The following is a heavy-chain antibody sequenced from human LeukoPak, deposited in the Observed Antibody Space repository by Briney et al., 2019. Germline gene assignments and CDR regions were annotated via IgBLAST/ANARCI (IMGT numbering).Heavy chain of an antibody. D-gene: IGHD6-13*01. Sequence: SETLSLTCTVSGGSISSYYWSWIRQPPGKGLEWIGYIYYSGSTNYNPSLKSRVTISVDTSESQFSLKLSSVTAADTAVYYCARVYSHWIYYFDYWGQGTLVTVSS. CDR1: GGSISSYY. J-gene: IGHJ4*02. V-gene: IGHV4-59*01. CDR2: IYYSGST. CDR3: ARVYSHWIYYFDY.